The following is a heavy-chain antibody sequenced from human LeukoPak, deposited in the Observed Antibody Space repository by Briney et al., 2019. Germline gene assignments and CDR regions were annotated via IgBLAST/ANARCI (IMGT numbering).Heavy chain of an antibody. V-gene: IGHV4-59*01. CDR2: LYNTRNT. D-gene: IGHD4-23*01. CDR1: GGSFSSYY. CDR3: AREKNGNEPFDY. Sequence: PSETLSLTCAVYGGSFSSYYWSWIRQPPGKGLEWIGYLYNTRNTYYNPSLKSRVTISVDTSKNQLSLKVSSVTAADTAVYYCAREKNGNEPFDYWGQGTLVTVSS. J-gene: IGHJ4*02.